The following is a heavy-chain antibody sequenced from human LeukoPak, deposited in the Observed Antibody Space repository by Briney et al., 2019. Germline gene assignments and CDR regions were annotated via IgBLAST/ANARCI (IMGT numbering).Heavy chain of an antibody. D-gene: IGHD2-21*02. J-gene: IGHJ3*02. CDR2: ISWNSGSI. Sequence: GGSLRLSCAASGFTFDDYAMHWVRQAPGKGLEWVSGISWNSGSIGYAGSVKGRFTISRDNAKNSLYLQMNSPRAEDTALYYCAKDTVVTAPWDAFDIWGQGTMVTVSS. V-gene: IGHV3-9*01. CDR1: GFTFDDYA. CDR3: AKDTVVTAPWDAFDI.